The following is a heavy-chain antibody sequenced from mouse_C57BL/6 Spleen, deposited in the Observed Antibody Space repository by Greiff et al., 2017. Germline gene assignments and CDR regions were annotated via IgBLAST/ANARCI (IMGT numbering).Heavy chain of an antibody. D-gene: IGHD1-1*01. Sequence: VQLQQSGPELVKPGASVKISCKASGYAFSSSWMNWVKQRPGKGLEWIGRIYPGDGDTNYNGKFKGKATLTADKSSSTAYMQLSSLTFEDSAVYFCARGGFYGSSLHYWGQGTTLTVSS. CDR3: ARGGFYGSSLHY. J-gene: IGHJ2*01. V-gene: IGHV1-82*01. CDR1: GYAFSSSW. CDR2: IYPGDGDT.